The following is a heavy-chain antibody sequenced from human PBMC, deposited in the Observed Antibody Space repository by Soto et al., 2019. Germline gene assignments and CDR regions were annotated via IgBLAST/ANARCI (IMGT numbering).Heavy chain of an antibody. CDR3: ARDLGYYESYSYFDY. CDR2: ISSSGSII. V-gene: IGHV3-11*01. CDR1: GFSFSDNY. D-gene: IGHD3-22*01. Sequence: GGSLRLSCAASGFSFSDNYMSWIRQAPGKGLEWVSYISSSGSIIYYADSVKGRFTISRENAKNSLYLQMNSLRAEDTAVYYCARDLGYYESYSYFDYWGQGGLVTVSS. J-gene: IGHJ4*02.